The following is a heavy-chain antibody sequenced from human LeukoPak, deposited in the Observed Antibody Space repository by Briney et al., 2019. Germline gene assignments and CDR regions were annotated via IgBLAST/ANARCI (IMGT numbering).Heavy chain of an antibody. Sequence: SETLSLTCTVSGGSISSYYWSWIRQPPGKGLDWIGYVYYSGSSNYNPSLKSRVTISVDTSKNQFSLKLSSVTAADTAVYYCARHYDSSGYWYYFDYWGQGALVTVSS. J-gene: IGHJ4*02. V-gene: IGHV4-59*08. CDR2: VYYSGSS. D-gene: IGHD3-22*01. CDR1: GGSISSYY. CDR3: ARHYDSSGYWYYFDY.